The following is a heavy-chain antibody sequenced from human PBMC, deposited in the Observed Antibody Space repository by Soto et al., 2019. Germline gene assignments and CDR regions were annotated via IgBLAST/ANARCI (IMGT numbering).Heavy chain of an antibody. CDR1: GDSVSSNSAA. CDR2: TYYRSRWYD. Sequence: SQTLSLTCAISGDSVSSNSAAWNWIRQSPSRGLEWLGRTYYRSRWYDDYAESVRGRIAVNPDTSKNQFSLQLNSVTPEDTAVYFCARANDPSGNYILFFDYWGQGTLVTVSS. J-gene: IGHJ4*02. V-gene: IGHV6-1*01. CDR3: ARANDPSGNYILFFDY. D-gene: IGHD3-22*01.